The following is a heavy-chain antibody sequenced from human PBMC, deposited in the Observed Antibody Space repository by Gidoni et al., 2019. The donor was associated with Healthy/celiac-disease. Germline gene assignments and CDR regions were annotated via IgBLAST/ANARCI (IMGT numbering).Heavy chain of an antibody. CDR3: AKDRRWGLSGYLYYYGMDV. V-gene: IGHV3-23*01. Sequence: GKGLEWVSAISGSGGSTYYSDSVKSRFTISRDNSKNTLYLQMNSLRAEDTAVYYCAKDRRWGLSGYLYYYGMDVWGQGTTVTVSS. D-gene: IGHD3-22*01. J-gene: IGHJ6*02. CDR2: ISGSGGST.